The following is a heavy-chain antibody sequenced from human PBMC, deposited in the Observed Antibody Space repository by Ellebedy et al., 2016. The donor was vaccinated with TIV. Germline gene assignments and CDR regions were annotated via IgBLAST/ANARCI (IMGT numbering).Heavy chain of an antibody. CDR3: ASVTFSSLSPFDS. V-gene: IGHV1-2*02. CDR1: GYTFTDYY. CDR2: IYPNSGDT. Sequence: AASVKVSCKTSGYTFTDYYMHWMRQAPGQGLEWMGWIYPNSGDTKYAQKFQGRVTMTRDTSITTAYMELNRLTSDDTATYYCASVTFSSLSPFDSWGLGTLVTVSS. J-gene: IGHJ4*02. D-gene: IGHD6-13*01.